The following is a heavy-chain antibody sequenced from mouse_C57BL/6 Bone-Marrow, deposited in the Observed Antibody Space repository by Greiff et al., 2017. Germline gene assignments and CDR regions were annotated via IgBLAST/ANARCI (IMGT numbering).Heavy chain of an antibody. J-gene: IGHJ4*01. V-gene: IGHV5-6*01. CDR3: ARQDYGSSYVPHYYAMDY. D-gene: IGHD1-1*01. CDR1: GFTFSSYG. CDR2: ISSGGSYT. Sequence: VRLKESGGDLVKPGGSLKLSCAASGFTFSSYGMSWVRQTPDKRLEWVATISSGGSYTYYPDSVKGRFTISRDNAKNTLYLQMSSLKSENTAMYYCARQDYGSSYVPHYYAMDYWGQGTSVTVSS.